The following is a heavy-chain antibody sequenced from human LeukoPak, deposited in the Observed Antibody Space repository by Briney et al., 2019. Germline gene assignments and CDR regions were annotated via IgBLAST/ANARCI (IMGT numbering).Heavy chain of an antibody. CDR3: ANYRKPQGLDY. V-gene: IGHV3-23*01. CDR2: VSGSGSTI. D-gene: IGHD1-14*01. Sequence: GGSLRLSCTDSSFTFSSYGMSWVRQAPGKGLEWVSSVSGSGSTINYADSVKGRFTISRDNSKNTLFLQMTSLRVEDTAVYYCANYRKPQGLDYWGQGTLVTVSS. CDR1: SFTFSSYG. J-gene: IGHJ4*02.